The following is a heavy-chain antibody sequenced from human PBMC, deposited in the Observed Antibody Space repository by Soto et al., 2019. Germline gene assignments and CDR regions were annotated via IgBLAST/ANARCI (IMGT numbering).Heavy chain of an antibody. D-gene: IGHD6-19*01. CDR3: ARGYILPNIYSSGWLFDY. CDR1: GGSISSYY. V-gene: IGHV4-59*01. J-gene: IGHJ4*02. Sequence: SETLSLTCTVSGGSISSYYWSWIRQPPGKGLEWIGYIYYSGSTNYNPSLKSRVTISVDTSKNQFSLKLSSVTAADTAVYYCARGYILPNIYSSGWLFDYWGQGTLVTVSS. CDR2: IYYSGST.